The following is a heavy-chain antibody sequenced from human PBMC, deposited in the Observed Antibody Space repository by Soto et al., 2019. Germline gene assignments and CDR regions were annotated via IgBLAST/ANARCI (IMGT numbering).Heavy chain of an antibody. CDR3: AKFCPYSYGYCLDY. D-gene: IGHD5-18*01. V-gene: IGHV3-23*01. Sequence: GGSLRLSCAASGFTFSSYAMSWVRQAPGKGLEWVSAISGSGGSTNYADSVKGRFTISRDNSKNTLYLQMNSLRAEDTAVYYCAKFCPYSYGYCLDYWGQGTLVTVSS. CDR1: GFTFSSYA. CDR2: ISGSGGST. J-gene: IGHJ4*02.